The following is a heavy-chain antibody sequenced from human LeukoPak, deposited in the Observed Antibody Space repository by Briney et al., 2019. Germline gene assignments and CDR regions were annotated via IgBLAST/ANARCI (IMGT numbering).Heavy chain of an antibody. CDR3: ARRHYGSGRSGLDP. D-gene: IGHD3-10*01. CDR1: GGSISSSSYY. V-gene: IGHV4-39*01. J-gene: IGHJ5*02. Sequence: MPSETLSLTCTVSGGSISSSSYYWGWIRQPPGKGLEWIGSIYYGGSTYYNPSLKSRVTISVDTSKNQFSLKLSSVTAADTAVYYCARRHYGSGRSGLDPWGQGTLVTVSS. CDR2: IYYGGST.